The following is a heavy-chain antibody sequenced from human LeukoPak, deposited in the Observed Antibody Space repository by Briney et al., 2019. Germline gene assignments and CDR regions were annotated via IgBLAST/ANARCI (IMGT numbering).Heavy chain of an antibody. J-gene: IGHJ4*02. CDR1: GGSISSSSYY. Sequence: SETLSLTCTVSGGSISSSSYYWGWIRQPPGKGLEWIGSIYYSGSTYYNPSLKSRVTISVDTSKNQFSLKLSSVTAADTAVYYCAREGDSYVFDYWGQGTLVTVSS. D-gene: IGHD2-15*01. V-gene: IGHV4-39*07. CDR3: AREGDSYVFDY. CDR2: IYYSGST.